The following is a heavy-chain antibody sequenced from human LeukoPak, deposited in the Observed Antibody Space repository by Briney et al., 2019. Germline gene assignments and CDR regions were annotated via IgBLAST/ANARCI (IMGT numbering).Heavy chain of an antibody. CDR2: IDQGGSVR. D-gene: IGHD6-13*01. V-gene: IGHV3-7*01. Sequence: GGSLRLSCAASGFSFSTYWMSWVRQTPEKGLEFVANIDQGGSVRNYMDSLKGRCTISRDNAKKSLYLEINSLRADDTAVYYCARDSESSSFDLWGRGALVTVSS. CDR3: ARDSESSSFDL. J-gene: IGHJ4*02. CDR1: GFSFSTYW.